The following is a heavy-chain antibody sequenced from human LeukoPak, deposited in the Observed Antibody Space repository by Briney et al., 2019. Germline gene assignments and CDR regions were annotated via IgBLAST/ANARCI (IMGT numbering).Heavy chain of an antibody. Sequence: APVKVSXKASGYTFTSYGISWVRQAPGQGLEWMGWISAYNGNTNYAQKLQGRVTMTTDTSTSTAYMELRSLRSDDTAVYYCARDVGVWGSYRFFPFDYWGQGTLVTVSS. CDR2: ISAYNGNT. V-gene: IGHV1-18*01. CDR3: ARDVGVWGSYRFFPFDY. CDR1: GYTFTSYG. J-gene: IGHJ4*02. D-gene: IGHD3-16*02.